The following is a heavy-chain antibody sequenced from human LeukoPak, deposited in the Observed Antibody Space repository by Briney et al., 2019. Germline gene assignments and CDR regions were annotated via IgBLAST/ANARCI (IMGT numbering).Heavy chain of an antibody. V-gene: IGHV1-69*05. CDR3: ARLAYDFWSGPYAFDI. Sequence: GASVKVSCKASGGTFSSYAISWVRQAPGQGLEWMGGIIPIFGTANYAQKFQGRVTITRNTSISTAYMELSSLRSEDTAVYYCARLAYDFWSGPYAFDIWGQGTMVTVSS. J-gene: IGHJ3*02. CDR1: GGTFSSYA. D-gene: IGHD3-3*01. CDR2: IIPIFGTA.